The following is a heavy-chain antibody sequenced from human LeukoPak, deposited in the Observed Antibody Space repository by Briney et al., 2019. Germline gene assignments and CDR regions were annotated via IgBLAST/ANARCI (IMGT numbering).Heavy chain of an antibody. CDR3: GGRATGLPEN. CDR1: GFTFSRYW. D-gene: IGHD3-9*01. CDR2: IDSDGTNR. Sequence: GGSLRLSCAASGFTFSRYWMHWVRQAPGKGLVWVSRIDSDGTNRDYADSVKGRFTISRDNAKNTVYLQMNSLRDEDKAVYYFGGRATGLPENWGQGSLGTGS. V-gene: IGHV3-74*01. J-gene: IGHJ4*02.